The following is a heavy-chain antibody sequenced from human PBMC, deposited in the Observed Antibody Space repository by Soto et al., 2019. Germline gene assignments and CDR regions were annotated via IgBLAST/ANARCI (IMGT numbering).Heavy chain of an antibody. CDR1: EDTFTRYV. V-gene: IGHV1-3*01. CDR3: ETSPIDQSNWKQYCYGMDV. Sequence: SVKVSCKASEDTFTRYVIHWVSQAPGQRLEWMGWFNAGNGNTKCSQNFQGRVTINRVASARTASMDLSNLGSQDSAVDHYETSPIDQSNWKQYCYGMDVWGHGSTSTVAS. D-gene: IGHD1-1*01. J-gene: IGHJ6*02. CDR2: FNAGNGNT.